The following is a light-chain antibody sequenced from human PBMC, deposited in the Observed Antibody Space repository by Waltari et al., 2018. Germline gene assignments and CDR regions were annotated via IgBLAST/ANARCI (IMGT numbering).Light chain of an antibody. Sequence: QSALTQPRSVSGSPGQSVTISCTGTSSDVGGYNYVSWYQQHPGKATKLMIYDVNKRPSGVPDRFSGSKSGNTASLTISGLQAEDEADFYCCSYAGSYILVFGGGTKLTVL. V-gene: IGLV2-11*01. CDR1: SSDVGGYNY. CDR2: DVN. J-gene: IGLJ2*01. CDR3: CSYAGSYILV.